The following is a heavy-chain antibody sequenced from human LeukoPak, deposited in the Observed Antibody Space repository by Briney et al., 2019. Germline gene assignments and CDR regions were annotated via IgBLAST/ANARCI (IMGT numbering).Heavy chain of an antibody. Sequence: SQTLSLTCTVSGGSISSGSYYWSWIRQPAGKGLEWIGRIYTSGSTNYNPSLKSRATISVDTSKNQFSLKLSSVTAADTAVYYCARDTSEGATIDYWGQGTLVTVSS. D-gene: IGHD1-26*01. V-gene: IGHV4-61*02. CDR3: ARDTSEGATIDY. CDR2: IYTSGST. J-gene: IGHJ4*02. CDR1: GGSISSGSYY.